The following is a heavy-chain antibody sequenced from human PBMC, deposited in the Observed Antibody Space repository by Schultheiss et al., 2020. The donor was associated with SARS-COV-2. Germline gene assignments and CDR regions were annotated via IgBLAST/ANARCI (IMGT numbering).Heavy chain of an antibody. V-gene: IGHV3-7*03. CDR3: ARDQGYAFDI. J-gene: IGHJ3*02. CDR1: GFTFSRYW. CDR2: IMQGGSEK. Sequence: GGSLRLSCAASGFTFSRYWMSWVRQAPGKGLEWVANIMQGGSEKYYVDSVKGRFTISRDNAKNSLYLQMNSLRAEDTAVYYCARDQGYAFDIWGQGTMVTVSS.